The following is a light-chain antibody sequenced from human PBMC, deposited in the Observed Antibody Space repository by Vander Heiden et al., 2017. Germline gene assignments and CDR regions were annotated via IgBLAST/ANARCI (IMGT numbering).Light chain of an antibody. V-gene: IGKV4-1*01. CDR2: WAS. CDR3: QQYYTTLT. J-gene: IGKJ5*01. CDR1: QSVLYSTNNKNF. Sequence: EIVMTQSPDSLAVCLGERATINCKSSQSVLYSTNNKNFLAWYRQKPGQPPELLIYWASTGESGVPDRFSGSGSGKDFTLTISSLQAEDVAVYYCQQYYTTLTFGQGTRLEIK.